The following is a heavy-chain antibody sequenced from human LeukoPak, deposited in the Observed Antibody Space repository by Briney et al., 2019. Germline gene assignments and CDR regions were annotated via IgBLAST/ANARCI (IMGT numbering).Heavy chain of an antibody. CDR1: GFTFSSYE. CDR3: ARGRKYCSGGSCSYGGYYYYYYMDV. D-gene: IGHD2-15*01. Sequence: PGGSLRLSCAASGFTFSSYEMNWVRQAPGKGMEWVSYISSSGSTIYYADSVKGRFTISRDNAKNSLYLQMNSLRAEDTAVYYCARGRKYCSGGSCSYGGYYYYYYMDVWGKGTTVTISS. V-gene: IGHV3-48*03. J-gene: IGHJ6*03. CDR2: ISSSGSTI.